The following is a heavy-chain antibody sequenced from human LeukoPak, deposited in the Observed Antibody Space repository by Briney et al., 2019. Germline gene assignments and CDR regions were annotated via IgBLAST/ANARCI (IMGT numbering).Heavy chain of an antibody. V-gene: IGHV3-23*01. D-gene: IGHD3-22*01. CDR3: AKSPSLQDYYDSSGYYYFDY. CDR1: GFTFSSYA. J-gene: IGHJ4*02. Sequence: GGSLRLSCAASGFTFSSYAMSWVRQAPGKGLEWVSAISASGSSTYYADSVKGRFTISRDNSKNTLYLQMNSLRAEDTAVYYCAKSPSLQDYYDSSGYYYFDYWGQGTLVTVSS. CDR2: ISASGSST.